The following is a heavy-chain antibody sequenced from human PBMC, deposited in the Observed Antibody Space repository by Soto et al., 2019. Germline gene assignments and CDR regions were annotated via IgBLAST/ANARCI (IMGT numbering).Heavy chain of an antibody. J-gene: IGHJ4*02. CDR3: AIDQVEGATFFNS. V-gene: IGHV3-33*01. CDR2: IWYDGITK. Sequence: QVQMVESGGGVVQPGRSLRLSCAASGFTFSSYGMHWVRQAPGTGLEWLAVIWYDGITKYYTDSVKGRFTISRDNSKNTLYLQRNSLRAEDTSVYYCAIDQVEGATFFNSWGQGTLVTVSS. D-gene: IGHD1-26*01. CDR1: GFTFSSYG.